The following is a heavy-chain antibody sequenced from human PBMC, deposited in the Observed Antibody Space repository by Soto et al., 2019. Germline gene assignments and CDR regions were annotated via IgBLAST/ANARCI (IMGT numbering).Heavy chain of an antibody. D-gene: IGHD5-18*01. J-gene: IGHJ4*02. V-gene: IGHV4-59*08. Sequence: SETLSLTCTVSGGSISSYYWSWIRQPPGKGLEWIGYIYYSGSTNYNPSLKSRVTISVDTSKNQFSLKLSSVTAADTAVYYCARSGYSPHFDYWGQGTLVTVSS. CDR3: ARSGYSPHFDY. CDR2: IYYSGST. CDR1: GGSISSYY.